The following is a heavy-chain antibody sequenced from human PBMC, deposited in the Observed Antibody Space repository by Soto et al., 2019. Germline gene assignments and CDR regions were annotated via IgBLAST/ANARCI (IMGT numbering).Heavy chain of an antibody. Sequence: SETLSLTCAVSGYSISSGYYWGWIRQSPGRGLEWIGSIYHSGSTYYNPSLKSRVTISVDTSKNQFSLKLSSVTAADTAVYYCARDDIVVVTDWGQGTMVTVSS. D-gene: IGHD2-21*02. J-gene: IGHJ3*01. CDR1: GYSISSGYY. V-gene: IGHV4-38-2*02. CDR2: IYHSGST. CDR3: ARDDIVVVTD.